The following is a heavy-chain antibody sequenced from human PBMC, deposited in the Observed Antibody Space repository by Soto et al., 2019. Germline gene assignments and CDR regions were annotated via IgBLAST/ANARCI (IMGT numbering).Heavy chain of an antibody. CDR1: GFSLSTSGVG. CDR2: IFWDDDK. CDR3: AHLPWKEMWPRAPVVN. J-gene: IGHJ4*02. V-gene: IGHV2-5*02. Sequence: GPTLVNPTQTLTLTCTFSGFSLSTSGVGVGWIRQPPGKALEWLGIIFWDDDKRYRPSLKRRVSITKDTSKNQLVLTMTNMDPVDTATYYCAHLPWKEMWPRAPVVNWGQGTPVTVSS. D-gene: IGHD1-1*01.